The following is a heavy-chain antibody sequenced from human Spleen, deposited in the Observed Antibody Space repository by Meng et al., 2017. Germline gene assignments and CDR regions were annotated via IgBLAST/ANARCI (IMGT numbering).Heavy chain of an antibody. J-gene: IGHJ6*02. CDR2: ISGSGGST. Sequence: ETLSLTCAASGFTFSSYSMNWVRQAPGKGLEWVSAISGSGGSTYYADSVKGRFTISRDNSKNTLYLQMNSLRAEDTAVYYCAREITMVRGVTSRYYYYYGMDVWGQGTTVTVSS. D-gene: IGHD3-10*01. CDR1: GFTFSSYS. V-gene: IGHV3-23*01. CDR3: AREITMVRGVTSRYYYYYGMDV.